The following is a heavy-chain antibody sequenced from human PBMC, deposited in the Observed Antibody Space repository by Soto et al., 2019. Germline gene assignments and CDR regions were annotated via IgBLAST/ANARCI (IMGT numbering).Heavy chain of an antibody. J-gene: IGHJ3*02. CDR1: VCTFSSYA. CDR2: ISGSGSST. V-gene: IGHV3-23*01. D-gene: IGHD2-8*02. CDR3: AKATATGGGAFDI. Sequence: HPGGSLRLSCASSVCTFSSYAMSCVRHSPGKGLEWVSAISGSGSSTYYADSVKGRFTISRDNSKNTLYLQMNSLRAEDTAVYYCAKATATGGGAFDICGQGTVVNVS.